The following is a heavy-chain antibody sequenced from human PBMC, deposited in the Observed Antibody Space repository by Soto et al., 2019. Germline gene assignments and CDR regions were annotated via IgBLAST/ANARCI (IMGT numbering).Heavy chain of an antibody. CDR2: IHYSGST. CDR1: GGSINSYY. D-gene: IGHD6-6*01. CDR3: ARGGLAARKGRWFDP. J-gene: IGHJ5*02. Sequence: SETLSLTCTVSGGSINSYYLGWIRQHPGKGLEWIGYIHYSGSTNYNPSLKSRVTISVDTPKNQFSLKVNSMTAADTAVYYCARGGLAARKGRWFDPWGQGTLVTVSS. V-gene: IGHV4-59*01.